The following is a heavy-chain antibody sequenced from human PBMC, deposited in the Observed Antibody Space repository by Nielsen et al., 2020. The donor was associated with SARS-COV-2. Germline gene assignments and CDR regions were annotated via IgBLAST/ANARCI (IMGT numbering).Heavy chain of an antibody. CDR3: ARDRGITFGGGLDV. Sequence: GESLKISCAASGFTFSSYWMSWVRQAPGKGLEWVANIKQDGSEKYYVDSVKGRFTISRDNAKNSLYLQMNSLRAEDTAVYYCARDRGITFGGGLDVWGQGTTVTVSS. V-gene: IGHV3-7*01. CDR2: IKQDGSEK. J-gene: IGHJ6*02. CDR1: GFTFSSYW. D-gene: IGHD3-16*01.